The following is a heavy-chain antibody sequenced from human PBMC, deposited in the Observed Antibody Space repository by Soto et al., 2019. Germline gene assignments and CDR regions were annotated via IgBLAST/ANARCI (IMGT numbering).Heavy chain of an antibody. CDR2: ISWNSGSI. Sequence: GGSLRLSCAASGFTFDDYAMHWVRQAPGKGLEWVSGISWNSGSIGYADSVKGRFTISRDNAKNSLYLQMNSLRAEDTALYYCAKDRRAVMVRGVISPAVGLMDVWGKGTTVTVSS. V-gene: IGHV3-9*01. J-gene: IGHJ6*03. CDR1: GFTFDDYA. CDR3: AKDRRAVMVRGVISPAVGLMDV. D-gene: IGHD3-10*01.